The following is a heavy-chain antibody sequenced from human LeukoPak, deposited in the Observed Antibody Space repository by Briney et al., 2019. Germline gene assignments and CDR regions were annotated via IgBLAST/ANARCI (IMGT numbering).Heavy chain of an antibody. CDR1: GFIFSNYG. J-gene: IGHJ4*02. CDR3: AKDRVGAILYFDY. CDR2: MSGSGSRT. V-gene: IGHV3-23*01. Sequence: GGSLRLSCAASGFIFSNYGMSWVRQAPGKGLEWVSAMSGSGSRTYYADSVKGWFTTSRDNSKNTLYLQMSSLRVEDTALYYCAKDRVGAILYFDYWGQGTLVTVSS. D-gene: IGHD1-26*01.